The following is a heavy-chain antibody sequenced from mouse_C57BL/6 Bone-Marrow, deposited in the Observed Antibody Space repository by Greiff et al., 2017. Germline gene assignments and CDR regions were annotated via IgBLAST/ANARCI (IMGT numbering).Heavy chain of an antibody. Sequence: EVMLVESEGGLVQPGSSMKLSCTASGFTFSDYYMAWVRQVPEKGLEWVANINYDGSSTYYLDSLKSRFIISRDNAKNILYLQMSSLKSEDTATYYCARGSYYYGSSRDYFDYWGQGTTLTVSS. V-gene: IGHV5-16*01. CDR2: INYDGSST. J-gene: IGHJ2*01. D-gene: IGHD1-1*01. CDR3: ARGSYYYGSSRDYFDY. CDR1: GFTFSDYY.